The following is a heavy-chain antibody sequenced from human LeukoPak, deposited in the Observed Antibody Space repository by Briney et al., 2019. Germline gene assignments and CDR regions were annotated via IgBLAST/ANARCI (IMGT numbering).Heavy chain of an antibody. D-gene: IGHD4-17*01. CDR2: IKQDGSEK. J-gene: IGHJ4*02. CDR1: GFTLSTYW. V-gene: IGHV3-7*04. Sequence: PGGSLRLSCAASGFTLSTYWMSWVRQAPGKGLEWVANIKQDGSEKYYVDSVKGRLSISRDNAKNSLYLQMNSLRAEDTSIYYCARVRTTADFDYWGQGTLVTVSS. CDR3: ARVRTTADFDY.